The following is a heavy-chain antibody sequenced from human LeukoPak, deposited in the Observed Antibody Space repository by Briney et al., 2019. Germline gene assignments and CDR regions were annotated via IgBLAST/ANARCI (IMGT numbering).Heavy chain of an antibody. CDR2: IYYSGST. V-gene: IGHV4-59*01. D-gene: IGHD1-14*01. CDR1: GGSISSYY. J-gene: IGHJ5*02. CDR3: ARDYGNRNWFDP. Sequence: SETLSLTCTVSGGSISSYYWSWIRQPPGKGLEWIGYIYYSGSTNINPSLKSRVTISVDTSKNQFSLKLSSVTAADTAVYYCARDYGNRNWFDPWGQGTLVTVSS.